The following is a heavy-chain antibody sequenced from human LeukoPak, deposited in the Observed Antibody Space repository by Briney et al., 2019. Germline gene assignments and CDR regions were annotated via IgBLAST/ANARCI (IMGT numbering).Heavy chain of an antibody. Sequence: GGSLRLSCAASGFTFSSYEMNWVRQARGKGLEWVSYISSSGGTIYYADSVKGRFTISRDNAKNSLYLQMNSLRAEDTAVYYCASLYYDILTGYEGGFDYWGQGTLVTVSS. CDR1: GFTFSSYE. V-gene: IGHV3-48*03. CDR3: ASLYYDILTGYEGGFDY. J-gene: IGHJ4*02. D-gene: IGHD3-9*01. CDR2: ISSSGGTI.